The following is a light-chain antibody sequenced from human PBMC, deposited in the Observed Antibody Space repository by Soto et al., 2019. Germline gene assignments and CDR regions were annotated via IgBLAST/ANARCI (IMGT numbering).Light chain of an antibody. CDR3: SSYTSSSTLEV. V-gene: IGLV2-14*01. Sequence: QSALTKPASVSGSPGQSITISCTGTSSDVGGYNYVSWYQQHPGKAPKLMIYDLSYRPSGVSNRFSGSKSGNTASLTISGLQPEDEADYYCSSYTSSSTLEVFGGGTKLTVL. CDR1: SSDVGGYNY. J-gene: IGLJ2*01. CDR2: DLS.